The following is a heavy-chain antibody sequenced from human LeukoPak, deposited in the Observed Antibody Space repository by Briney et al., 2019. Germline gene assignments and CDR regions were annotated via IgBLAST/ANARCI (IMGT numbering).Heavy chain of an antibody. D-gene: IGHD6-19*01. CDR1: GFTFSSYA. CDR2: ISYDGSNK. Sequence: GGSLRLSCAASGFTFSSYAMHWVRQAPGKGLEWVAVISYDGSNKYYADSVKGRFTISRDNSKNTLYLQMNSLRAEDTAVYYCAKTRAVAGTWYFDLWGRGTLVTVSS. J-gene: IGHJ2*01. V-gene: IGHV3-30*18. CDR3: AKTRAVAGTWYFDL.